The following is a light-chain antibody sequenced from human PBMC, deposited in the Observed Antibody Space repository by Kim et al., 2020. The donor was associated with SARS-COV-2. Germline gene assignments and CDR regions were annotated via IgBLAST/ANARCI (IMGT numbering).Light chain of an antibody. V-gene: IGKV3-15*01. CDR1: KSVSSN. J-gene: IGKJ2*01. Sequence: CVSRGESATLSCGAGKSVSSNLGWEQQKPGQAPRPLIYGASPRATGIPARFSASGSGKEFTLTISSLQSEDFALYYWQQDNKWPYTFGQGTKLEI. CDR2: GAS. CDR3: QQDNKWPYT.